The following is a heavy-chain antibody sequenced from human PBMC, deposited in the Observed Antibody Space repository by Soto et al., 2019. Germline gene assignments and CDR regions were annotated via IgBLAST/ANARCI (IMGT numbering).Heavy chain of an antibody. J-gene: IGHJ6*02. V-gene: IGHV3-74*01. CDR3: AKDHPSYYDILTGPTNYYYYYGMDV. Sequence: GGSLRLSCEASGVTFSSYWMHWVRQAPGKGLVWVSRIISGGSSTSYADSVKGRFTISRDNAKNTLCLQTNSLRAEDTAVYYCAKDHPSYYDILTGPTNYYYYYGMDVWGQGTTVTVSS. D-gene: IGHD3-9*01. CDR1: GVTFSSYW. CDR2: IISGGSST.